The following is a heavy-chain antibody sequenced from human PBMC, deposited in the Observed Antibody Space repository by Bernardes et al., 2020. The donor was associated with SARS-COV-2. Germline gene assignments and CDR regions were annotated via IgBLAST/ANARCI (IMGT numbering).Heavy chain of an antibody. CDR2: IYYIGST. CDR3: SRLRRVHIVVVVAYGYWLEP. V-gene: IGHV4-39*01. D-gene: IGHD2-15*01. CDR1: GGSISSSSYY. J-gene: IGHJ5*02. Sequence: SETLSLTCTVSGGSISSSSYYWGWIRQPPGKGLAWIGSIYYIGSTYYNPSLKSLVTISVDTSKNQFSLKLSSVTAADTAVYYCSRLRRVHIVVVVAYGYWLEPWGQGTLVTVSS.